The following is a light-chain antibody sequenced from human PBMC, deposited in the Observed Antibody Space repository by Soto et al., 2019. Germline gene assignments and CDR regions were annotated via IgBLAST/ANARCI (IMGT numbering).Light chain of an antibody. CDR1: SSNIGAGYD. J-gene: IGLJ1*01. CDR2: GNS. Sequence: QSVLTQPPSVSGAPGQRVTISCTGSSSNIGAGYDVRWYQQLPGTAPKLLIYGNSNRPSGVPDRFSGSKSGTSASLAITGLQAEDEADYYCQSYDSSLSGSYVFGTGTRSPS. V-gene: IGLV1-40*01. CDR3: QSYDSSLSGSYV.